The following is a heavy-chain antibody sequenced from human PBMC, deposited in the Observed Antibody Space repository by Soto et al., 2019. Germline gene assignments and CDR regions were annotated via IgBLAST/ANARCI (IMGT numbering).Heavy chain of an antibody. CDR1: GGSISSYY. CDR3: AGEGYRDCSGGSCYMGAFDI. CDR2: IYYSGST. J-gene: IGHJ3*02. D-gene: IGHD2-15*01. Sequence: SETLSLTCTASGGSISSYYWSWIRQPPGKGLEWIGYIYYSGSTNYNPSLKSRVTISVDTSKNQFSLKLSSVTAADTAVYYCAGEGYRDCSGGSCYMGAFDIWGQVKMVPVSS. V-gene: IGHV4-59*01.